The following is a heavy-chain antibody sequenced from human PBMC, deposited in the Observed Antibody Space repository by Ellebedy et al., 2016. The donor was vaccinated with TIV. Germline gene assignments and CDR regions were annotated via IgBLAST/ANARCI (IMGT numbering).Heavy chain of an antibody. V-gene: IGHV3-7*01. D-gene: IGHD3-16*01. CDR2: IKQDGSEK. Sequence: GESLKISXAASGFTFSSYSMNWVRQAPGKGLEWVANIKQDGSEKYYVDSVKGRFTISRDNAKNSLYLQMNSLRAEDTAVYYCARGGGRVYWGQGTLVTVSS. J-gene: IGHJ4*02. CDR3: ARGGGRVY. CDR1: GFTFSSYS.